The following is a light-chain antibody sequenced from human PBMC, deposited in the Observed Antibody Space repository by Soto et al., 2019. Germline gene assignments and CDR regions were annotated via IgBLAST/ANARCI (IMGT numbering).Light chain of an antibody. V-gene: IGKV1-39*01. J-gene: IGKJ5*01. CDR3: QQSYSTPIT. CDR2: AAS. Sequence: IQMTQSPSSLSASVGDRVTITCLASQSISSSLNWYQQKPGKAPKLLIYAASSLQSGVPSRFSGSGSGTDFTLTISSLQPEDFATYYCQQSYSTPITFGQGTRLEIK. CDR1: QSISSS.